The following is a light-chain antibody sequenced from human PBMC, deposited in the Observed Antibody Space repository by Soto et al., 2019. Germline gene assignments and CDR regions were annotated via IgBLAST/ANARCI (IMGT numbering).Light chain of an antibody. CDR3: ISYTGSSTSYV. CDR1: RSDIGSYNY. CDR2: GVS. Sequence: QSVLAQPASVSGSPRQSITISCSGTRSDIGSYNYVAWYQQFPGKTPKILIYGVSNRPSGVSSRFSGSKSGNTASLTISGLQAEDEADYYCISYTGSSTSYVFGSGTKV. V-gene: IGLV2-14*01. J-gene: IGLJ1*01.